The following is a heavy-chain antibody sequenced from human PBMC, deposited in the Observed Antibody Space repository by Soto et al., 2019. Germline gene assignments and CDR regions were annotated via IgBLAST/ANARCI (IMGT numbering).Heavy chain of an antibody. CDR2: ISYSGST. V-gene: IGHV4-39*01. CDR3: SRRYPFGSGKYGVDV. CDR1: GGSISSSKNY. D-gene: IGHD3-10*01. Sequence: SETLSLTCTVSGGSISSSKNYWGWIRQPPGKGLEWIGTISYSGSTYYNPSLNGRVIISVDTSKNQFSLKLSSLTAADTAVYYCSRRYPFGSGKYGVDVWGQGTMVTVSS. J-gene: IGHJ6*02.